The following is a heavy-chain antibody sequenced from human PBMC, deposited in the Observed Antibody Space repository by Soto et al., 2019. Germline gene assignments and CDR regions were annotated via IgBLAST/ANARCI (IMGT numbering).Heavy chain of an antibody. V-gene: IGHV3-64*01. CDR2: ISSNGHST. CDR1: GFTFSNYA. Sequence: EVQLVESGGGLVQPGGSLRLSCAASGFTFSNYAMHWVRQAPGKGLEYVSTISSNGHSTDYANSVQGRFTISRDNSMNTLYLQMGSLRAEDMAVYYCARGSHGYHFDYWGQGTLVTVSS. J-gene: IGHJ4*02. CDR3: ARGSHGYHFDY. D-gene: IGHD5-12*01.